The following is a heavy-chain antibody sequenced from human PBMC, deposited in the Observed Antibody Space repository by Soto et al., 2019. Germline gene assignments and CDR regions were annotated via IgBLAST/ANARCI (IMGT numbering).Heavy chain of an antibody. CDR2: ISAYNGNT. D-gene: IGHD2-21*01. CDR3: GIPLDSTLCGGGY. J-gene: IGHJ4*02. V-gene: IGHV1-18*01. CDR1: GYTFTRYG. Sequence: QVQLVQSGAEVKKPGASAKVSCKASGYTFTRYGISWVRQAPGQGLHWMGWISAYNGNTNYAHKLKCRRSMTPDTATSAAYWGLKGRSFGDTAVYRFGIPLDSTLCGGGYRGQGTLVTVSS.